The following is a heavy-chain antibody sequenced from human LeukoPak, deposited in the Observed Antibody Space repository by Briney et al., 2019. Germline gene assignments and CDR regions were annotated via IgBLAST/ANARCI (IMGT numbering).Heavy chain of an antibody. CDR3: TRGDGSYGYWDY. V-gene: IGHV3-74*01. Sequence: GGSLRLSCAGSGFTFSSYWMPWVRQAPGKGLVWVSRINTDGSRTSYADSAKGRFTLSRDNAKNTLYLQMNSLRAEDAAVYYCTRGDGSYGYWDYWGQGTLVTVSS. CDR2: INTDGSRT. CDR1: GFTFSSYW. J-gene: IGHJ4*02. D-gene: IGHD5-18*01.